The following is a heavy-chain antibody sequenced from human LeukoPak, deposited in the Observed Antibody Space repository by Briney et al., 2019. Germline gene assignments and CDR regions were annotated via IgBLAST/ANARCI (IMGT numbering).Heavy chain of an antibody. CDR1: GYTITSYG. V-gene: IGHV1-18*01. CDR2: ISAYNGNT. CDR3: ATTRDTGGVARQGFDP. D-gene: IGHD2-8*02. J-gene: IGHJ5*02. Sequence: ASVKVSCKASGYTITSYGISWVRQAPGQGLEWMGWISAYNGNTNYAQKLQGRVTMTTDTSTSTAYMELSRLRSDDTAVYYCATTRDTGGVARQGFDPWGQGTLVTVSS.